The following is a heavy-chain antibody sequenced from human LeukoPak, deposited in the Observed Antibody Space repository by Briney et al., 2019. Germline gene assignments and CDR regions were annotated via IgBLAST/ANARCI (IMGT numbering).Heavy chain of an antibody. V-gene: IGHV3-48*03. CDR1: GFASSSYE. CDR2: ISGSGSTI. Sequence: GGSLRLSCAASGFASSSYEMNWVRQAPGKGLEWFAYISGSGSTIYYADSVKGRFTISRDNAKNSLYLQMNSLRAEDTAVYYCARDSSFLFDYWGQGTLVTVSS. CDR3: ARDSSFLFDY. J-gene: IGHJ4*02. D-gene: IGHD2/OR15-2a*01.